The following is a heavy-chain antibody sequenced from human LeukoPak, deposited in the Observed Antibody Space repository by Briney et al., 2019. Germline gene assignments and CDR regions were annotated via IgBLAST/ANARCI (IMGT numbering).Heavy chain of an antibody. CDR2: INPNSGGT. D-gene: IGHD3-3*01. Sequence: ASVKVSCKASGYTFTGYYMHWVRQAPGQGREWMGWINPNSGGTNYAQKFQGRVTMTRDTSISTAYMELSRLRSDDTAVYYCASTKYYDFWSGGSDYWGQGTLVTVSS. V-gene: IGHV1-2*02. J-gene: IGHJ4*02. CDR3: ASTKYYDFWSGGSDY. CDR1: GYTFTGYY.